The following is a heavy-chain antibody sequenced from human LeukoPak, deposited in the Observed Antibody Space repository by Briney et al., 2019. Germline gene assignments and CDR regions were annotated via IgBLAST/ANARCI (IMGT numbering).Heavy chain of an antibody. CDR1: GGSFSGYY. CDR3: AREEGWPRNWFDP. CDR2: INHSGST. Sequence: SGTLSLTCAVYGGSFSGYYWSWIRQPPGKGLEWIGEINHSGSTNYNPSLKSRVTISVDTSKNQFSLKLSSVTAADTAVYYCAREEGWPRNWFDPWGQGTLVTVSS. V-gene: IGHV4-34*01. J-gene: IGHJ5*02. D-gene: IGHD5-24*01.